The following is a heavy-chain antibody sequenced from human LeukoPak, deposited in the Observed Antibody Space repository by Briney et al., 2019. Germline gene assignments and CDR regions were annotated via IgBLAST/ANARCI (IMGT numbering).Heavy chain of an antibody. CDR3: ARYGGSGWVIDN. D-gene: IGHD6-19*01. CDR1: GGSISSSSYY. J-gene: IGHJ4*02. CDR2: IYYTGAT. V-gene: IGHV4-61*05. Sequence: SETLSLTCTVSGGSISSSSYYWGWIRQSPGKGLEWIGYIYYTGATSYNPSLKSRVTISVDTSKKQFSLKLTSVTAADTAVYYCARYGGSGWVIDNWGQGTQVTVSS.